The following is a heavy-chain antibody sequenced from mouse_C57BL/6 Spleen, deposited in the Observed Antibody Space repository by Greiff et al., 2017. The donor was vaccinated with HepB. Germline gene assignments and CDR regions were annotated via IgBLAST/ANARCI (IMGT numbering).Heavy chain of an antibody. J-gene: IGHJ4*01. CDR2: INPSTGGT. CDR3: ARSGVYDYDGYYAMDY. V-gene: IGHV1-42*01. D-gene: IGHD2-4*01. Sequence: VQLQQSGPELVKPGASVKISCKASGYSFTGYYMNWVKQSPEKSLEWIGEINPSTGGTTYNQKFKAKATLTVDKSSSTAYMQLKSLTSEDSAVYYCARSGVYDYDGYYAMDYWGQGTSVTVSS. CDR1: GYSFTGYY.